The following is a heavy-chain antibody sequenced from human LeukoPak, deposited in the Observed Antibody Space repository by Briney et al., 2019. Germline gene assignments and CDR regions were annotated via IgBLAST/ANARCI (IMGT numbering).Heavy chain of an antibody. J-gene: IGHJ4*02. D-gene: IGHD2-8*01. V-gene: IGHV1-8*01. CDR3: ARARRYCTNGVCYPDY. Sequence: ASVKVSCKASGYTFTSYDINWVRQATGQGLEWMGWMNPNSGNTGYAQKFQGRVTMTRNTSISTAYMELSSLRSEDTAVYYCARARRYCTNGVCYPDYWGQGTLVTVSS. CDR2: MNPNSGNT. CDR1: GYTFTSYD.